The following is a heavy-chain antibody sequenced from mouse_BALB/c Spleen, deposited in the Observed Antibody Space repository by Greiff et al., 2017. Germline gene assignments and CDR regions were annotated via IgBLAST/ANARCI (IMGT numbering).Heavy chain of an antibody. V-gene: IGHV5-17*02. CDR1: GFTFSSFG. CDR3: ACSNFDY. J-gene: IGHJ2*01. CDR2: ISSGSSTI. Sequence: DVKLVESGGGLVQPGGSRKLSCAASGFTFSSFGMHWVRQAPEKGLEWVAYISSGSSTIYYADTVKGRFTISRDNPKNTLFLQMTSLRSEDTAMYYCACSNFDYWGQGTTLTVSS.